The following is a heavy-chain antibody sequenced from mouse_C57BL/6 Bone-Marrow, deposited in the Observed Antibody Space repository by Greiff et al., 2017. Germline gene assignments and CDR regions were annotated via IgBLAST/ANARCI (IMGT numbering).Heavy chain of an antibody. J-gene: IGHJ2*01. CDR3: ARNMCYIGSYGYYYFDY. D-gene: IGHD2-2*01. CDR1: GFNIKNTY. Sequence: EVQLQESVAELVRPGASVKLSCTASGFNIKNTYMHWVKQRPEQGLEWIGRIDPANGNTKYAPKFQGKATITADTSSNTAYLQLSSLTSEDTAIFYCARNMCYIGSYGYYYFDYWGQGTTLTVSS. V-gene: IGHV14-3*01. CDR2: IDPANGNT.